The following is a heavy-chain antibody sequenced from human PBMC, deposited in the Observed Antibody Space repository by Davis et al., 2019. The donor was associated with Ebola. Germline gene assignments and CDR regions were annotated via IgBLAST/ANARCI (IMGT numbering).Heavy chain of an antibody. J-gene: IGHJ4*02. Sequence: SETLSLTCTVSGGSISSGGYYWSWIRQHPGKGLEWIGYIYYSGSTYYNPSLKSRVTISVDTSKNQFSLKLSSVTAADTAVYYCARTYYYDSSGYLGYFDYWGQGTLVTVSS. D-gene: IGHD3-22*01. CDR3: ARTYYYDSSGYLGYFDY. V-gene: IGHV4-31*03. CDR1: GGSISSGGYY. CDR2: IYYSGST.